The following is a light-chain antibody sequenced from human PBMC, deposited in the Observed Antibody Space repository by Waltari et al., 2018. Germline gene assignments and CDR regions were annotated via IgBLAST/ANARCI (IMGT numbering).Light chain of an antibody. J-gene: IGKJ3*01. CDR1: QSIISY. CDR3: QQSYSARFT. CDR2: AAS. V-gene: IGKV1-39*01. Sequence: DIQMTQSPSSLSASVGDRVTITCRASQSIISYLNWYQQKPGKAPKLLIYAASSLQSGVPERFSGSGSGTDFTLTISSLQPEDFATYYCQQSYSARFTFGPGTKVDIK.